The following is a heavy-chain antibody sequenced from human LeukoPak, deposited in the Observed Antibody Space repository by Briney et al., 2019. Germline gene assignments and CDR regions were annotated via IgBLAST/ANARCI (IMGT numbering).Heavy chain of an antibody. D-gene: IGHD3-3*01. V-gene: IGHV4-61*02. CDR2: IYTSGST. CDR1: GGFISSGSYY. Sequence: PSETLSLTCTVSGGFISSGSYYWSWIRHPAGKGLEWIGRIYTSGSTNYNTALKSRVTISVGTSKNQFSLKLSSVTAADTAVYYCARGLKYDFWSGPPYYYMDVWGKGTTVTVSS. J-gene: IGHJ6*03. CDR3: ARGLKYDFWSGPPYYYMDV.